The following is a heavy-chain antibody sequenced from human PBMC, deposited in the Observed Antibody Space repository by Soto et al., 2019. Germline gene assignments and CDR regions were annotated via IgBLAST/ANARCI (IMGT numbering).Heavy chain of an antibody. D-gene: IGHD3-9*01. CDR2: ISSSSSYI. J-gene: IGHJ6*02. CDR3: SRDRLNYDILTGYYSSGMDV. Sequence: WWSLRLSCAASVFTFSSYSMNWFRQAPGKGLEWVSSISSSSSYIYYADSVKGRFTISRDNAKNSLYLQMNSLRAEETAVYYCSRDRLNYDILTGYYSSGMDVWGQGTTVTVSS. CDR1: VFTFSSYS. V-gene: IGHV3-21*01.